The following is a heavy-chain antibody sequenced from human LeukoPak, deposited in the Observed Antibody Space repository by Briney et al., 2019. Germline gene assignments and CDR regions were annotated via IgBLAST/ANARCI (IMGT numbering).Heavy chain of an antibody. D-gene: IGHD2-2*01. V-gene: IGHV1-18*01. CDR2: ISAYNGNT. Sequence: ASVTVSCKASGYTFTSYGISWVRQAPGQGLEWMGWISAYNGNTNYAQKLQGRVTMTTDTSTSTAYMELRSLRSDDTAVYYCARGIKRFSQQRVVPAAGDFDYWGQGTLVTVSS. J-gene: IGHJ4*02. CDR3: ARGIKRFSQQRVVPAAGDFDY. CDR1: GYTFTSYG.